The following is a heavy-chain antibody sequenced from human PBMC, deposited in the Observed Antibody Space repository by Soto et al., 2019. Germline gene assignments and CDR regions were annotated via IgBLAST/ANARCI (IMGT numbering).Heavy chain of an antibody. CDR1: GGSISSSSYY. V-gene: IGHV4-39*01. CDR2: IYYSGST. D-gene: IGHD2-15*01. Sequence: QLQLQESGPGLVKPSETLSLTCTVSGGSISSSSYYWGWIRQPPGKGLEWIGSIYYSGSTYYNPSLKGRVTISVDTSKNQFSLKLSSVTAADTAVYYCATRQGLEVVAPYYYGMDVWGQGTTVTVSS. J-gene: IGHJ6*02. CDR3: ATRQGLEVVAPYYYGMDV.